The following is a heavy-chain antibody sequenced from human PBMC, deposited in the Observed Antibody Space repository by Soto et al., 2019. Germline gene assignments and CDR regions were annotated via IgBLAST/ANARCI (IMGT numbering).Heavy chain of an antibody. V-gene: IGHV1-69*06. J-gene: IGHJ6*02. Sequence: SVKVSCKASGGTFGSDAITWVRQAPGQGLEWVGRIIPIFGTTNYAQNLQGRVTISADKSTLTAYMELHSLTSDDTALYYCARDHGGSYSYYGMDVWGQGTTVTVSS. CDR2: IIPIFGTT. CDR3: ARDHGGSYSYYGMDV. CDR1: GGTFGSDA. D-gene: IGHD1-26*01.